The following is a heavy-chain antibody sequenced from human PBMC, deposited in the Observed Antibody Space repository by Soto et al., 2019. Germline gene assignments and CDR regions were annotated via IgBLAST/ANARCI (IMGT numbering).Heavy chain of an antibody. J-gene: IGHJ4*02. V-gene: IGHV3-30*18. CDR3: AKEAPGGWHFFDT. CDR2: ISSDATKK. D-gene: IGHD6-19*01. Sequence: GGSLRLSCAASGFTFRTYGMHWVRQAPGEGLEWVADISSDATKKHYADSVKGRFTISRDNSKNTPYLQMISLRTEDTAVYYCAKEAPGGWHFFDTWGQGTLVTVSS. CDR1: GFTFRTYG.